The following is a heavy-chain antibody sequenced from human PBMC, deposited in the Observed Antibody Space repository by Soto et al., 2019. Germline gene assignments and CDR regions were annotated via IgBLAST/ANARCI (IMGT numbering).Heavy chain of an antibody. Sequence: SMRLSCTASEFTFINYSMNCVRQAPGKGLVWVSHIDSDGNYTTYADSVKGRFTISRDNAKNTVYLQMNSLRAEDTAVYYCVRDDVGVGIDYWGLGTLVTVSS. CDR2: IDSDGNYT. D-gene: IGHD1-26*01. CDR1: EFTFINYS. CDR3: VRDDVGVGIDY. V-gene: IGHV3-74*03. J-gene: IGHJ4*02.